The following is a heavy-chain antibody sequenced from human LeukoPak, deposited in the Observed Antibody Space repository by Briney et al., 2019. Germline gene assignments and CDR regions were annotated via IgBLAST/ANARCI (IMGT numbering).Heavy chain of an antibody. J-gene: IGHJ5*02. Sequence: SETLSLTCTVSGGSISNSYYYWGWIRQPPGKGLEWIGSLHYSGSTYYNPSLKSRVTISVDTSKNQFSLKLSSVTAADTAVYYCARDGNWFDPWGQGTLVTVSS. V-gene: IGHV4-39*07. CDR2: LHYSGST. CDR1: GGSISNSYYY. CDR3: ARDGNWFDP.